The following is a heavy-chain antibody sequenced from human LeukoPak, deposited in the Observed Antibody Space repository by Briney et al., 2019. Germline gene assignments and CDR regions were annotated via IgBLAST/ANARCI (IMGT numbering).Heavy chain of an antibody. Sequence: SGPTLVNPTQTLTLTCTFSGFSLTTGGVGVGWIRQPPGKALEWLALIYWDDDKTYNPILQNRLTITKATSKNQVVLTMTNMDPVDTATYYCAHRPKRQPDAFDLWGQGTVVTVSS. CDR1: GFSLTTGGVG. D-gene: IGHD6-13*01. CDR2: IYWDDDK. V-gene: IGHV2-5*02. CDR3: AHRPKRQPDAFDL. J-gene: IGHJ3*01.